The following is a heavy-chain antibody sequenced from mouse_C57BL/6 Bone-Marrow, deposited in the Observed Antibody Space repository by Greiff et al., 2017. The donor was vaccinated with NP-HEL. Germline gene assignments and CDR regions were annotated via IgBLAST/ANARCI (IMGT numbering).Heavy chain of an antibody. V-gene: IGHV1-72*01. J-gene: IGHJ1*03. CDR3: ARYYYGSRSWYFDV. Sequence: QVQLQQSGADLVKPGASVKLSCKASGFTFTSYWMHWVKQRPGRGLEWIGRLDHNSGGTKFNEKFKTKATLTVDKTSSPAYMQLSSLTSEDSAVYYCARYYYGSRSWYFDVWGTGTTVTVSS. CDR2: LDHNSGGT. CDR1: GFTFTSYW. D-gene: IGHD1-1*01.